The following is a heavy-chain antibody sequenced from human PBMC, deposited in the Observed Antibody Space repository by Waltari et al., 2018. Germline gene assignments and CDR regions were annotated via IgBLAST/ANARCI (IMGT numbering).Heavy chain of an antibody. V-gene: IGHV3-21*01. CDR2: ISSSSSYI. J-gene: IGHJ4*02. D-gene: IGHD2-2*01. CDR1: GFPFSSYS. CDR3: ARDTRSTSCSDY. Sequence: EVQLVESGGGLVKPGGSLRLSCAASGFPFSSYSMNWVRQAPGKGLEWVSSISSSSSYIYYADSVKGRFTISRDNAKNSLYLQMNSLRAEDTAVYYCARDTRSTSCSDYWGQGTLVTVSS.